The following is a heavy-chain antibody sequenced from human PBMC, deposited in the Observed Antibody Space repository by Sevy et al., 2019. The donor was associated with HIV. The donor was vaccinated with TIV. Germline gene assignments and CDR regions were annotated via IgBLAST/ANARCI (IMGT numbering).Heavy chain of an antibody. D-gene: IGHD3-16*01. Sequence: SETLSLTCTASGGSLVSPTFYWGWVRQPPGERLEWIAAMHYGGNTYYNPSLKDRLAMSIDTSQNQFSLNLTSVTAADAAVYHCVRDHHLRGRHWFDSWGQGALVTVSS. CDR2: MHYGGNT. V-gene: IGHV4-39*01. CDR1: GGSLVSPTFY. J-gene: IGHJ5*01. CDR3: VRDHHLRGRHWFDS.